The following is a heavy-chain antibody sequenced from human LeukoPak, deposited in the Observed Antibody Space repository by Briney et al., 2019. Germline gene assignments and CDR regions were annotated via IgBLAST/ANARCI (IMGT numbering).Heavy chain of an antibody. J-gene: IGHJ4*02. Sequence: SETLSLTCTVSGGSISSYFWSWIRQPPGKGLEWIAYISYSGSTNYNPSLKSRVTISVDTSTNQFSLKLRSVTAADTAVYYCARLHNTIWFRFDYWGQGTLVTVSS. V-gene: IGHV4-59*08. D-gene: IGHD6-13*01. CDR1: GGSISSYF. CDR3: ARLHNTIWFRFDY. CDR2: ISYSGST.